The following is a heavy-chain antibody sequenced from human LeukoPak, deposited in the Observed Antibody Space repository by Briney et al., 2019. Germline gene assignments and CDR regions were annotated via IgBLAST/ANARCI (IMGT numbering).Heavy chain of an antibody. CDR2: IIPILGIA. J-gene: IGHJ5*02. CDR3: ASGGVKGRITMILGWFDP. D-gene: IGHD3-22*01. CDR1: GGTFSSYA. Sequence: SVKVSCKASGGTFSSYAISWVRQAPGQGLEWMGRIIPILGIANYAQKFQGRVTITADKSTSTAYMELSSLRSEDTAVYYCASGGVKGRITMILGWFDPWGQGTLVTVSS. V-gene: IGHV1-69*04.